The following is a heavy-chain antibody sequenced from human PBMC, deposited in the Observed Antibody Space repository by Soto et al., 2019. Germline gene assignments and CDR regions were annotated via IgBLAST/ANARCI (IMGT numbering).Heavy chain of an antibody. CDR1: GGSISGFF. D-gene: IGHD1-26*01. CDR3: ARDFAGTKFYYYYYYGMDV. J-gene: IGHJ6*02. Sequence: SETLSLTCAVSGGSISGFFWTWVRQPPGMPLEGLGHVSASGSTVYNPSLQSRLTLSLDVSKNRFSLELTSVTAADTATYYCARDFAGTKFYYYYYYGMDVWGQGTTVTVSS. CDR2: VSASGST. V-gene: IGHV4-4*07.